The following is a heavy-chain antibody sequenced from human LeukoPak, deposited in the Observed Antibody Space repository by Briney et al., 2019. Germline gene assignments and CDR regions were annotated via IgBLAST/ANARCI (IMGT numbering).Heavy chain of an antibody. D-gene: IGHD3-10*01. J-gene: IGHJ4*02. V-gene: IGHV4-39*01. CDR3: ARQDFGAGILPGY. CDR1: GGSISSSSYY. CDR2: IYYSGST. Sequence: SETLSLTCTASGGSISSSSYYWGWIRQPPGKGLEWIGSIYYSGSTYYNPSLKSRVTISVDTSKIQFSLKLSSVTAADTAVYYCARQDFGAGILPGYWGQGTLVTVSS.